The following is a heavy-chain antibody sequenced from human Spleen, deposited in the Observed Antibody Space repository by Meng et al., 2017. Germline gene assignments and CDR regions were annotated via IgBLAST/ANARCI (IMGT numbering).Heavy chain of an antibody. CDR2: IKQDGSEK. Sequence: GESLKISCAASGFTFSSYWMSWVRQAPGKGLEWVANIKQDGSEKYYVDSVKGRFTISRDNAKNSLYLQMNSLRAEDTAVYYCATSPYRSPSGAAYYYGMDVWGQGTTVTVSS. CDR3: ATSPYRSPSGAAYYYGMDV. V-gene: IGHV3-7*03. CDR1: GFTFSSYW. J-gene: IGHJ6*02. D-gene: IGHD1-26*01.